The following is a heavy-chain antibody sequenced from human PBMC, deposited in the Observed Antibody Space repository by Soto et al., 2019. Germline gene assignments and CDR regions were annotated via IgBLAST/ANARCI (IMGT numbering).Heavy chain of an antibody. CDR2: IYYSGRT. CDR3: ARVFSDSSSFFDP. Sequence: SETLSLTCSVSGYSISSGDSYWSWIRQPPGKGLEWIGYIYYSGRTYYNPSLKSRVTISVDTSKNQFSLKLSSVTAADSAVYYCARVFSDSSSFFDPWGQGTLVTVSS. J-gene: IGHJ5*02. D-gene: IGHD6-13*01. V-gene: IGHV4-30-4*01. CDR1: GYSISSGDSY.